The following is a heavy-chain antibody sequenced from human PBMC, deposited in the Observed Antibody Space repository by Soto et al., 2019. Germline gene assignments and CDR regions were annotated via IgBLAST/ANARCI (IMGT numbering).Heavy chain of an antibody. V-gene: IGHV2-5*02. CDR2: IYWDDDK. CDR3: AHSVVAGLGYYFDY. J-gene: IGHJ4*02. CDR1: GFSLSSTRVA. Sequence: QITLKESGPTLVKPTQTLTLTCTFSGFSLSSTRVAVGWIRQPPGKALEWLALIYWDDDKRYSPFLKSRLTITKATSKHQVVLTMTNMDPVDTATYYFAHSVVAGLGYYFDYWGQGTLVTVSS. D-gene: IGHD6-19*01.